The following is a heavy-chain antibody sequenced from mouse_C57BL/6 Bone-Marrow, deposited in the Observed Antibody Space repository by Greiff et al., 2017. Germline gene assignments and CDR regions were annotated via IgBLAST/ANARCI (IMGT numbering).Heavy chain of an antibody. CDR3: AIGCYSFAY. J-gene: IGHJ3*01. CDR2: IWSGGST. D-gene: IGHD2-12*01. CDR1: GFSLTSYG. V-gene: IGHV2-2*01. Sequence: QVQLKESGPGLVQPSQCLSITCTVSGFSLTSYGVHWVRQSPGKGLEWLGVIWSGGSTDYNAAFISRLSISKDNSKSQVFFKMISLQADDTAIYYCAIGCYSFAYWGQGTLVTVSA.